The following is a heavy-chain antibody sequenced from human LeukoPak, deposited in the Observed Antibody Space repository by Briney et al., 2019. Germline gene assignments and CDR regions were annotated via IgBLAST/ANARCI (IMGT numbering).Heavy chain of an antibody. CDR2: ISDSGDNT. V-gene: IGHV3-23*01. J-gene: IGHJ4*02. Sequence: GGSLRLSCAVSGFTFSSYAMSWVRQAPGRGLEWVSTISDSGDNTYSADSVRGRFTISRDNSKNTLYLQMNSLRAEDTAIYYCAKVSWANYFDYWGQGTLVTASS. CDR3: AKVSWANYFDY. D-gene: IGHD6-13*01. CDR1: GFTFSSYA.